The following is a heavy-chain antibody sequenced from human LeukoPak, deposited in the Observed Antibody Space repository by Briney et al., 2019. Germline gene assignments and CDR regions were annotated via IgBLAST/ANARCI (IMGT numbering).Heavy chain of an antibody. Sequence: GGSLRLSCAASGFTFSSYSMNWVRQAPGKGLEWVSYISSSSSTIYYADSVKGRFTISRDNAKNSLYLQVNSLRAEDTAVYYCARDRVVPAASPYMDVWGKGTTVTVSS. CDR2: ISSSSSTI. D-gene: IGHD2-2*01. J-gene: IGHJ6*03. V-gene: IGHV3-48*04. CDR1: GFTFSSYS. CDR3: ARDRVVPAASPYMDV.